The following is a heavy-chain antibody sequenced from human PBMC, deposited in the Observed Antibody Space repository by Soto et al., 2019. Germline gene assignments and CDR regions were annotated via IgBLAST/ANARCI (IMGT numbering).Heavy chain of an antibody. V-gene: IGHV2-5*01. CDR1: GFSLSTSGVG. D-gene: IGHD2-2*01. CDR3: AHSRGDIVVVPGGQLVYKYGTDRFDP. CDR2: IYWNDDK. J-gene: IGHJ5*02. Sequence: SGPTLVTPTKPLRLTCPFSGFSLSTSGVGVGWIRQPPGKALEWLALIYWNDDKRYSPSLKSRLTITKDTSKNQVVLTVTNMDPVDTATYYCAHSRGDIVVVPGGQLVYKYGTDRFDPWGQGALVTVSS.